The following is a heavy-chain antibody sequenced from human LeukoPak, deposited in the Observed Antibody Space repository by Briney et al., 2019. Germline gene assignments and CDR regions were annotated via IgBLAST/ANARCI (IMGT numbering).Heavy chain of an antibody. CDR3: ARSPQDYYDSGDYIVTWYFDL. J-gene: IGHJ2*01. V-gene: IGHV4-59*01. CDR1: GGGSISNYY. CDR2: LYYSGST. Sequence: SQSLSLTCTVAGGGSISNYYWNWIRRSPRKGLEWMGILYYSGSTNYIPSLQSRVTIAVHTSKDQFSLWLSSGTAADTAIYYCARSPQDYYDSGDYIVTWYFDLWGRGTLVTVSS. D-gene: IGHD3-22*01.